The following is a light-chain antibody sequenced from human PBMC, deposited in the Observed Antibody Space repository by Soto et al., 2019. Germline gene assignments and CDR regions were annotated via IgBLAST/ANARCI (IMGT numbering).Light chain of an antibody. CDR2: EVV. V-gene: IGLV2-8*01. CDR3: KSYAGSNTYV. CDR1: KSDIGVYDF. Sequence: QSALTQPPSASWPPGQSVTISCTGTKSDIGVYDFVSWYQHHPGKAPRLIIYEVVQRPSGVPDRFSGSKSGNTASLTVSGLQAADEADYFCKSYAGSNTYVFGSGTKVTVL. J-gene: IGLJ1*01.